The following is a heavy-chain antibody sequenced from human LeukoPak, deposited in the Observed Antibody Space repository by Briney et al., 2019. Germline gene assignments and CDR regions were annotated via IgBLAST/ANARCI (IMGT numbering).Heavy chain of an antibody. CDR3: TRTGG. V-gene: IGHV3-49*04. J-gene: IGHJ4*02. Sequence: GRALRLSCEASGFIFAGYAISWVRQAPGKGLEWLGFIKSKTYGETTEYAASVKGRFTISRDDSNSIAYLQMNNLKSEDTAVYYCTRTGGWGQGTLVTVSS. CDR1: GFIFAGYA. D-gene: IGHD7-27*01. CDR2: IKSKTYGETT.